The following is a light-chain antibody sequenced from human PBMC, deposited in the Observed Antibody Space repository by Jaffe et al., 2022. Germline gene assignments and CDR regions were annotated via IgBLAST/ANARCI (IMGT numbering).Light chain of an antibody. Sequence: EIVMTQSPATLSVSPGERATLSCRASQSVSSNLAWYQQKPGQAPRLLIYGASTRATGIPARFSGSGSGTEFTLTISSLQSEDFAVYYCQQYNNWLSAITFGQGTRLEIK. CDR1: QSVSSN. V-gene: IGKV3-15*01. CDR3: QQYNNWLSAIT. CDR2: GAS. J-gene: IGKJ5*01.